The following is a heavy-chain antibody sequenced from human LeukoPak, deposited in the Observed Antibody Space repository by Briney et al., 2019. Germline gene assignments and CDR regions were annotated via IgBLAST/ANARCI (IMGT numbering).Heavy chain of an antibody. CDR2: IYTSGST. V-gene: IGHV4-4*07. CDR1: DGSISSYY. D-gene: IGHD3-22*01. CDR3: ATRSHYYDSSGYYYYYYMDV. Sequence: SETLSLTCTVSDGSISSYYWSWIRQPAGKGLEWIGRIYTSGSTNYNPSLKSRVTMSVDTSKNQFSLKLSSVTAADTAVYYCATRSHYYDSSGYYYYYYMDVWGKGTTVTVSS. J-gene: IGHJ6*03.